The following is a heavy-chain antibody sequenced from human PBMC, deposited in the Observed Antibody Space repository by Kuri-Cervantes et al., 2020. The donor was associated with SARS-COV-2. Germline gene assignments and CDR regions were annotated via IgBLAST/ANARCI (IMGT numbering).Heavy chain of an antibody. CDR2: IYYSGST. Sequence: LRLSCTVSGGSISSGGYYWSWIRQHPGKGLEWIGYIYYSGSTYYNPSLKSRVTISVDTSKNQFSLKLSSVTAADTAVYYCARGLAVAGEGSFDYWGQGTLVTVSS. CDR3: ARGLAVAGEGSFDY. CDR1: GGSISSGGYY. V-gene: IGHV4-31*03. D-gene: IGHD6-19*01. J-gene: IGHJ4*02.